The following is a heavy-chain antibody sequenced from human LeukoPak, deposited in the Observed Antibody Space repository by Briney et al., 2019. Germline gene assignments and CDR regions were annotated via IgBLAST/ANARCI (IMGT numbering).Heavy chain of an antibody. CDR1: GFTFSSYA. CDR2: ISGSGGST. J-gene: IGHJ1*01. CDR3: ATPAAGPGAEYSLY. D-gene: IGHD6-13*01. Sequence: GGSLRLSCAASGFTFSSYAMSWVRQAPGKGLEWVSAISGSGGSTYYADSVKGRSTISRDNSKNTLYLQMNSLRAEDTAVYYCATPAAGPGAEYSLYWGQGTLVIVSS. V-gene: IGHV3-23*01.